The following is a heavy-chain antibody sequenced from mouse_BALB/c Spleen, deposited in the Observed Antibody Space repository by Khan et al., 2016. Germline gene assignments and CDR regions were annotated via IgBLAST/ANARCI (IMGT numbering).Heavy chain of an antibody. CDR2: INTYTGEP. CDR1: GYTLTNYG. J-gene: IGHJ4*01. V-gene: IGHV9-3-1*01. CDR3: ARKPTLLPGYYAMDY. Sequence: QIQLVQSGPALKKPGETVKISCKATGYTLTNYGMNWVKEASGKGLEWMGWINTYTGEPTYADDFKGRFAFSLETSANTVYLQINNINNEDTATYFCARKPTLLPGYYAMDYWGQGSSVIVSS. D-gene: IGHD2-1*01.